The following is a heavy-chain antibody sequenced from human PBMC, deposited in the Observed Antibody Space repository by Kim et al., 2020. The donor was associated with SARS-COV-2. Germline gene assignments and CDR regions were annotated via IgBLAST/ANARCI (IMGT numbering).Heavy chain of an antibody. Sequence: AEPVKGRFTISRYNSKNTLYQRMSSLKAEDKAVYYCATEKGIGTHYFDYWGQGTLVTVSS. CDR3: ATEKGIGTHYFDY. V-gene: IGHV3-30*15. J-gene: IGHJ4*02. D-gene: IGHD6-13*01.